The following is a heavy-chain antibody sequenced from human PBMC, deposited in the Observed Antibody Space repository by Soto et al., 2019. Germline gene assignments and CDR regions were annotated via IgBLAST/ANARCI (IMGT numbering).Heavy chain of an antibody. D-gene: IGHD5-18*01. Sequence: LRLSCAASGFTFSNYATLWVRQAPGKGLEWVTLISYDGSDEYYAGSVQGRFIISRDNSKNTLYLQMNDLRADDTAVYYCAKKGDTAMVFDHWGQGTLVTVSS. V-gene: IGHV3-30-3*02. CDR3: AKKGDTAMVFDH. CDR1: GFTFSNYA. CDR2: ISYDGSDE. J-gene: IGHJ4*02.